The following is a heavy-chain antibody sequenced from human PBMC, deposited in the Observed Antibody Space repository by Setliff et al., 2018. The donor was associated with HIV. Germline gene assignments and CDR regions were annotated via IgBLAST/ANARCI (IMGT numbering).Heavy chain of an antibody. J-gene: IGHJ4*02. V-gene: IGHV4-34*01. CDR1: GGSFSGYY. CDR2: INHSEST. D-gene: IGHD3-22*01. CDR3: ARGLRWPYYYDSSGYYDR. Sequence: PSETLSLTCAVYGGSFSGYYWSWIRQPPGKGLEWIGEINHSESTNYNPSLKSRVTISVDTSKNQFSLKLSSVTAADTAVYYCARGLRWPYYYDSSGYYDRWGQGTLVTVSS.